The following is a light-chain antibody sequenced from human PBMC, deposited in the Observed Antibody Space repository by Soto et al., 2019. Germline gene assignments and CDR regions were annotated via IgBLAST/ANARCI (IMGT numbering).Light chain of an antibody. V-gene: IGKV3-15*01. Sequence: EIALTQSPATLAVSPGERVTLSCRASQSVDTNLAWYQQKPGQAPRLLIYGASTRATDMSGTFSGRGSGTEFTLTISSLRPEDFAVYYCQQYRSWPRTFGQGTKVEMK. CDR3: QQYRSWPRT. CDR1: QSVDTN. J-gene: IGKJ1*01. CDR2: GAS.